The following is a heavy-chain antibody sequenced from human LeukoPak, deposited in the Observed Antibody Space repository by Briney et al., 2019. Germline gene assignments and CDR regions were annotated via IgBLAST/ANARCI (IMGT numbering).Heavy chain of an antibody. CDR1: GGSFSGYY. Sequence: PSETLSLTCAVYGGSFSGYYWSWFRQPPGKGLEWIGEINHSGSTNYNPSLKSRVTISVDTSKNQFSLKLSSVTAADTAVYYCARVKQWLVRTYFDYWGQGTLVTVSS. CDR3: ARVKQWLVRTYFDY. V-gene: IGHV4-34*01. CDR2: INHSGST. D-gene: IGHD6-19*01. J-gene: IGHJ4*02.